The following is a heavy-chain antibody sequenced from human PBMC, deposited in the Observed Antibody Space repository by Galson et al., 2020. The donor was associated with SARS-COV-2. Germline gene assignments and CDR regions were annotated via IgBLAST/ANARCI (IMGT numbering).Heavy chain of an antibody. CDR1: GGSFSGYS. CDR3: ARGQRGLVPSPVLGLGPYYSYYYMDV. D-gene: IGHD3-16*01. Sequence: SETLSLTCAAYGGSFSGYSCTWIRQPPGTGLEWIGEINIGGNSNYSPSLGSRIPISIDTSKTQFPLNLRSVTAPDTALSYCARGQRGLVPSPVLGLGPYYSYYYMDVWDKGTTVIVAS. CDR2: INIGGNS. V-gene: IGHV4-34*01. J-gene: IGHJ6*03.